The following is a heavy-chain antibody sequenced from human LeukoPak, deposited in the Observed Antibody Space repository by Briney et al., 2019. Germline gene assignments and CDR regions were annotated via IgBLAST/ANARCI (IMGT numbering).Heavy chain of an antibody. CDR1: GYNFPIYW. J-gene: IGHJ5*02. CDR3: ARQGPTLGYCSSTSCPGWFDP. CDR2: IYPDDSNT. V-gene: IGHV5-51*01. D-gene: IGHD2-2*01. Sequence: GESLKISCQGSGYNFPIYWIGWVRQMPGQGLEWMGIIYPDDSNTIYGPSFQGQVTISADKSISTAYLQWSSLKASDTAMYYCARQGPTLGYCSSTSCPGWFDPWGQGTLVTVSS.